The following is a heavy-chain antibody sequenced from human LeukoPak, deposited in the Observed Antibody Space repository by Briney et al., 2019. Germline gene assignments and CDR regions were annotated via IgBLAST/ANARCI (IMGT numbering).Heavy chain of an antibody. D-gene: IGHD6-19*01. V-gene: IGHV3-48*01. CDR1: GFTFSSYS. CDR2: ISSSSSTI. Sequence: GGSLRLSCAASGFTFSSYSMNWVRQAPGKGLEWVSYISSSSSTIYYADSVKGRFTISRDNAKNSLYLQMNSLRAEDTAVYYCARDQRRAGYYYMDVWGKGTTVTVSS. J-gene: IGHJ6*03. CDR3: ARDQRRAGYYYMDV.